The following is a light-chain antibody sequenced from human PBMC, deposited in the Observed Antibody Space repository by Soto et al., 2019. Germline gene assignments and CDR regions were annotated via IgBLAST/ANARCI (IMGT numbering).Light chain of an antibody. CDR2: GVS. CDR1: QRLSSN. V-gene: IGKV3-15*01. CDR3: QQDYNLPFT. Sequence: EIVMTQSPSTLSVSPGERATLSCRASQRLSSNLAWYQQKPGQAPRLLIYGVSTRATGIPARFSGSGSGTDFTLTISSLQPEDFAVYYCQQDYNLPFTFGQGTRLEI. J-gene: IGKJ5*01.